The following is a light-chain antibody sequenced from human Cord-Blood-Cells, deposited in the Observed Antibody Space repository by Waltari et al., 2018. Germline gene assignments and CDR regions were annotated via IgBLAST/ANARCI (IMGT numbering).Light chain of an antibody. CDR3: QQYNSYSSFT. Sequence: DIQMTQSPSTLSASVGDRVTITCRASQSISSWLAWYQQKPGKAPKLLIYDASSLESGVPSSFSGSGSGTEFTLTISSLQPDDFATYYCQQYNSYSSFTFGPGTKVDIK. CDR2: DAS. CDR1: QSISSW. J-gene: IGKJ3*01. V-gene: IGKV1-5*01.